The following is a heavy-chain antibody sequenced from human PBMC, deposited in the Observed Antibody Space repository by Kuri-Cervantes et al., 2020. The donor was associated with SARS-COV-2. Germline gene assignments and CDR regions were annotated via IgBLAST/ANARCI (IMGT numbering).Heavy chain of an antibody. J-gene: IGHJ3*02. CDR2: IIPILGIA. CDR3: ARLEPYYYADI. Sequence: SVKVSCKASGGTFSSYAISWVRQAPGQGLEWMGRIIPILGIANYAQKFQGRVTITADESTSTAYMELSSLRSEDTAVYYCARLEPYYYADIWGQGTMVTVSS. CDR1: GGTFSSYA. D-gene: IGHD3-10*01. V-gene: IGHV1-69*04.